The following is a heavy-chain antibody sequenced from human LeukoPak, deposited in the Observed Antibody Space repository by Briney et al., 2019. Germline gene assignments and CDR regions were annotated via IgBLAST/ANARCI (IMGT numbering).Heavy chain of an antibody. CDR1: GGSISSYY. J-gene: IGHJ4*02. V-gene: IGHV4-59*08. Sequence: KPSETLSLTRTVSGGSISSYYWSWIRQPPGKGLEWIGYIYYSGSTNYNPSLKSRVTISVDTSKNQFSLKLSSVTAADTAVYYCARLKQAGPLWDWGQGTLVTVSS. D-gene: IGHD6-19*01. CDR3: ARLKQAGPLWD. CDR2: IYYSGST.